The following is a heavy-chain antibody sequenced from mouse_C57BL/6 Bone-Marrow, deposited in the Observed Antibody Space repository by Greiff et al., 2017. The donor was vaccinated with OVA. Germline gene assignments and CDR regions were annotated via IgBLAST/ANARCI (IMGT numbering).Heavy chain of an antibody. D-gene: IGHD2-4*01. CDR2: IYPGSGNT. Sequence: VKLMESGPELVKPGASVKISCKASGYSFTSYYIHWVKQRPGQGLEWIGWIYPGSGNTKYNEKFKGKATLTADTSSSTAYMQLSSLTSEDSAVYYCARGGLGYWGQGTSVTVSS. V-gene: IGHV1-66*01. J-gene: IGHJ4*01. CDR3: ARGGLGY. CDR1: GYSFTSYY.